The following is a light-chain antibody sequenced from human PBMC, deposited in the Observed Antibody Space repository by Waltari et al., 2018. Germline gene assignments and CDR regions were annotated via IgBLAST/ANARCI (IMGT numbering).Light chain of an antibody. Sequence: VQMTQSPSTLSASVGDRVTITCRASQTISNWLAWYQQKPGKAPTLLIYKASSLQGGVPSRFSGSGSGAEFTLTISSLQPDDFATYYCHQYNAYPWTFGQGTKVEIK. V-gene: IGKV1-5*03. CDR3: HQYNAYPWT. CDR2: KAS. J-gene: IGKJ1*01. CDR1: QTISNW.